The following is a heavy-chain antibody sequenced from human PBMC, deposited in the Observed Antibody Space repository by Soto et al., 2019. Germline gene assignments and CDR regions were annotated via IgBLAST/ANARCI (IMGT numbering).Heavy chain of an antibody. CDR1: GYTFTSYG. J-gene: IGHJ4*02. D-gene: IGHD5-12*01. Sequence: ASVKVSCKASGYTFTSYGISWVRQAPGQGLEWIGWISAYNGNTNYAQKLQGRVTMTTDTSTSTAYMELRSLRSDDTAVYYCATVEMATITNNYWGQGTLVTVSS. V-gene: IGHV1-18*01. CDR2: ISAYNGNT. CDR3: ATVEMATITNNY.